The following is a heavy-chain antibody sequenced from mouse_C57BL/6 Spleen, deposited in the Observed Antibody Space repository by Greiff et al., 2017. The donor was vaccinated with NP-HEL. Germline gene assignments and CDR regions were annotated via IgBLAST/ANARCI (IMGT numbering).Heavy chain of an antibody. V-gene: IGHV1-63*01. D-gene: IGHD1-1*01. CDR1: GYTFTNYW. CDR2: IYPGGGYT. CDR3: ARKGDYGSSYVENYFDY. Sequence: VQLQESGAELVRPGTSVKMSCKASGYTFTNYWIGWAKQRPGHGLEWIGDIYPGGGYTNYIEKFKGKATLTADKSSSTAYMQFSSLTSEDSAIYYCARKGDYGSSYVENYFDYWGQGTTLTVSS. J-gene: IGHJ2*01.